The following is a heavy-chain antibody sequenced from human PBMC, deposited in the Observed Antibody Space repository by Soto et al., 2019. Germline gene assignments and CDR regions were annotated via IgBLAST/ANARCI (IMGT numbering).Heavy chain of an antibody. CDR3: ARGALAAHGDY. Sequence: GGSLRLSRAASGFTFSTYSMNWVRQAPGKGLEWVSYINRAGTSIFYADFVRGRFTISRDNAKNSLYLQMNSLRAEDTAVYYCARGALAAHGDYWCQGTLVTVSS. J-gene: IGHJ4*02. D-gene: IGHD6-13*01. V-gene: IGHV3-48*01. CDR2: INRAGTSI. CDR1: GFTFSTYS.